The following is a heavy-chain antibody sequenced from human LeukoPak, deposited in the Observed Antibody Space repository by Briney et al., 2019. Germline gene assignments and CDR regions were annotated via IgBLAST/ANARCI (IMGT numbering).Heavy chain of an antibody. D-gene: IGHD4-11*01. J-gene: IGHJ2*01. CDR3: ARGVNPDWYFDL. Sequence: PGRSLRLSCATSGFTFSSYGMHWVRQAPGKGLEWVAVIWFDGSNKYYADSVRGRFTISRENSKKTLSLQMNSLRVEDTAVYYCARGVNPDWYFDLWGRGTLVTVSS. CDR2: IWFDGSNK. V-gene: IGHV3-33*01. CDR1: GFTFSSYG.